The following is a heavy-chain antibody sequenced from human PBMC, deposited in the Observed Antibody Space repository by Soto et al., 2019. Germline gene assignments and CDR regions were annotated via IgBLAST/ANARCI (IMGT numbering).Heavy chain of an antibody. CDR3: ARHVGIESKWSNYGMDV. Sequence: PGESLKISCKGSGYSFTSYWISWVRQMPGKGLEWMGRIDPSDSYTNYSPSFQGHVTISADKSISTAYLQWSSLKASDTAMYYCARHVGIESKWSNYGMDVWGQGTTVTVS. CDR1: GYSFTSYW. V-gene: IGHV5-10-1*01. D-gene: IGHD2-15*01. J-gene: IGHJ6*02. CDR2: IDPSDSYT.